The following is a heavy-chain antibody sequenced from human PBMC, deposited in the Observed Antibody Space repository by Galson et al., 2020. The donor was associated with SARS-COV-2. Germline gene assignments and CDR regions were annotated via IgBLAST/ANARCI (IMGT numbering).Heavy chain of an antibody. V-gene: IGHV4-59*01. CDR2: IYYSGST. CDR3: ARDSYQYFDY. J-gene: IGHJ4*02. Sequence: SETLSLTCTVPGGSISSYYWSWIRQPPGKGLEWIGYIYYSGSTNYNPSLKSRVTISVDTSKNQFSLKLSSVTAADTAVYYCARDSYQYFDYWGQGTLVTVSS. D-gene: IGHD2-2*01. CDR1: GGSISSYY.